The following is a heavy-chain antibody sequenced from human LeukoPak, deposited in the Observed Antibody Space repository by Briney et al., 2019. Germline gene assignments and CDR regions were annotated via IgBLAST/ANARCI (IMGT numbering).Heavy chain of an antibody. CDR2: IRYDGSNK. V-gene: IGHV3-30*02. D-gene: IGHD3-22*01. J-gene: IGHJ4*02. CDR1: GFTFSSYG. Sequence: GGSLRLSCAASGFTFSSYGMHWVRQAPGKGLEWVAFIRYDGSNKYYADSVKGRFTISRDNSKNTLYLQMNSLRAEDTAVYYCAKEANKGNYYDSSGPDYWGQGTLVTVSS. CDR3: AKEANKGNYYDSSGPDY.